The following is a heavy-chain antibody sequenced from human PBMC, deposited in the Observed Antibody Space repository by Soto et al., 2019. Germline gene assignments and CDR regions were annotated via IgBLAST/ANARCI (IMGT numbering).Heavy chain of an antibody. CDR1: GFTLSSYS. CDR3: VRGGAFKIDY. Sequence: EVQLVESGGRLVQPGGSLRLSCAASGFTLSSYSMNWARQAPGKGLEWVSYISSSSSTTYYADSVKGRFTISRDNAKNSLYLQMNGLRDEDSAVYYCVRGGAFKIDYWGQGTLVTVSS. J-gene: IGHJ4*02. V-gene: IGHV3-48*02. CDR2: ISSSSSTT. D-gene: IGHD3-16*01.